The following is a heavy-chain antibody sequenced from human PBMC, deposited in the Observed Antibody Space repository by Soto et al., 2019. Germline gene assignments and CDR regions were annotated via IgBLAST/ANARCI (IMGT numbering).Heavy chain of an antibody. CDR3: ATNAASCGGDCYSFPFDY. Sequence: XESLSRSCVASGFTFSGYEMNWVRQAPGKGLEWVSYISSSGSTIYYADSVKGRFTISRDNAKNSLYLQMNSLRAEDTAVYYCATNAASCGGDCYSFPFDYWGQGTLVTVSS. J-gene: IGHJ4*02. V-gene: IGHV3-48*03. CDR1: GFTFSGYE. CDR2: ISSSGSTI. D-gene: IGHD2-21*02.